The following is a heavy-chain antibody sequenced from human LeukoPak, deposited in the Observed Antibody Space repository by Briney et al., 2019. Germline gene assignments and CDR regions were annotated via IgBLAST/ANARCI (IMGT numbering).Heavy chain of an antibody. CDR2: IKQDGSEK. CDR1: GFTFSSDW. J-gene: IGHJ6*03. D-gene: IGHD1-26*01. CDR3: ARSGSYFGYYYYMDV. V-gene: IGHV3-7*01. Sequence: GGSLRLSCAASGFTFSSDWMSWVRQAPGKGLEWVANIKQDGSEKYYVDSVKGRFTISRDNAKNSLYLQMNSLRAEDTAVYYCARSGSYFGYYYYMDVWGKGTTVTVSS.